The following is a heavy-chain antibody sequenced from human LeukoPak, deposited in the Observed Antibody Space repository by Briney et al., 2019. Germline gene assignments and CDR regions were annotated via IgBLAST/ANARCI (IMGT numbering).Heavy chain of an antibody. CDR1: RLTFSSYW. CDR3: ALITGKRDFGY. J-gene: IGHJ4*02. D-gene: IGHD1-1*01. Sequence: GGSLRLSCAASRLTFSSYWMHWVRQAPGKGLVWVSLINSDGSRTRDADSVKGRFTISRDNAKNTLYLQMNSLRVEDTAVYYCALITGKRDFGYWGQGTLVTVSS. V-gene: IGHV3-74*01. CDR2: INSDGSRT.